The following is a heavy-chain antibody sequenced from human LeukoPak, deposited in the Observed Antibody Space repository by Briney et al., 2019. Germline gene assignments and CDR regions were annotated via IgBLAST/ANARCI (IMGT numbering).Heavy chain of an antibody. CDR2: IYHSGNT. J-gene: IGHJ6*03. Sequence: SETLSLTCAVYGGSFSGYYWSWIRQPPGKGLEWIGSIYHSGNTYFNPSLKSRGTMSVDTSKNQFSLKLSSVTAADTAVYYCARVLRLTGYCSGGSCRQPRYYYYMDVWGKGTTVTVSS. D-gene: IGHD2-15*01. CDR3: ARVLRLTGYCSGGSCRQPRYYYYMDV. V-gene: IGHV4-34*01. CDR1: GGSFSGYY.